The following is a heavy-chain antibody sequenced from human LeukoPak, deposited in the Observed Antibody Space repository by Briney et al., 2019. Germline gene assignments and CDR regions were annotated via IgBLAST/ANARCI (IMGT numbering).Heavy chain of an antibody. CDR1: GFTFSSYG. D-gene: IGHD3-3*01. CDR2: IRYDGSNK. CDR3: AREGLGYDFWSGYYAKDAFDI. J-gene: IGHJ3*02. Sequence: GGSLRLSCAASGFTFSSYGMHWVRQAPGKGLEWVAFIRYDGSNKYYADSVKGRFTISRDNSKNTLYLQMNSLRAEDTAVYYCAREGLGYDFWSGYYAKDAFDIWGQGTMVTVSS. V-gene: IGHV3-30*02.